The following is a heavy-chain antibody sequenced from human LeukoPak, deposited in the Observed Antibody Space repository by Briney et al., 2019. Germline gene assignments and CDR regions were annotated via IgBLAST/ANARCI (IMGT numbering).Heavy chain of an antibody. CDR2: IIPIFGTA. J-gene: IGHJ4*02. V-gene: IGHV1-69*05. CDR1: GGTFSSYA. Sequence: SVKVSCKASGGTFSSYAISWVRQAPGQGLEWMGGIIPIFGTANYAQKFQGRVTITTDEFTSTAYMELSSLRSEDTAVYYCARAPDMITFGGVMGYYFDYWGQGTLVTVSS. D-gene: IGHD3-16*01. CDR3: ARAPDMITFGGVMGYYFDY.